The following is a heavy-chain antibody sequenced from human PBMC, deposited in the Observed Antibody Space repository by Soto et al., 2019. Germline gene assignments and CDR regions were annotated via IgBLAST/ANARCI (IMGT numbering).Heavy chain of an antibody. CDR3: AGRYSSGWYYWFDP. Sequence: SETLSLTCTVSGGSVSSGSYYWSWIRQPPGKGLEWIGYIYYSGSTNYNPSLKSRVTISVDTSKNQFSLKLSSVTAADTAVYYCAGRYSSGWYYWFDPWGQGTLVTVSS. CDR2: IYYSGST. CDR1: GGSVSSGSYY. J-gene: IGHJ5*02. V-gene: IGHV4-61*01. D-gene: IGHD6-19*01.